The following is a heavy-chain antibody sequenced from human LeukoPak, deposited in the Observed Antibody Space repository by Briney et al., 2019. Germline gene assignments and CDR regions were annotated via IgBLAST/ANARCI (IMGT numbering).Heavy chain of an antibody. J-gene: IGHJ6*02. CDR2: IIPILGIA. D-gene: IGHD5-12*01. Sequence: SVKVSCKGSGGTFISYAISWVRQAPAQGREWMGRIIPILGIANYAQKFQGRVTITTDKSTSTAYMELSSLRSEDTAVYYCARDGEVATMDYYYYGMDVWCQGTTVTVSS. V-gene: IGHV1-69*04. CDR3: ARDGEVATMDYYYYGMDV. CDR1: GGTFISYA.